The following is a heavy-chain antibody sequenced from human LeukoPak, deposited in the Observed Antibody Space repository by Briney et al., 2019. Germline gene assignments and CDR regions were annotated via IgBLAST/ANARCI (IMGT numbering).Heavy chain of an antibody. CDR3: ARGRQNSGSYSDAFDI. CDR2: IRYDGNNK. Sequence: PGGSLRLSCAASGFTFSTYGMHWVRQAPGKGLEWVSFIRYDGNNKYYGDSVKGRFTISRDNAKKSLYLQMNSLRAEDTAVYYCARGRQNSGSYSDAFDIWGQGTMVTVSS. D-gene: IGHD1-26*01. CDR1: GFTFSTYG. V-gene: IGHV3-30*02. J-gene: IGHJ3*02.